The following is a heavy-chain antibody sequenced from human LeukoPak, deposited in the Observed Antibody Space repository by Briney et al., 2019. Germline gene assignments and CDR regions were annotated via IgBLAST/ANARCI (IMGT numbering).Heavy chain of an antibody. CDR3: AKPSGYGDYFDILVGKMTAIRDY. CDR1: GFTFTNYA. Sequence: QTGGSLRLSCAASGFTFTNYAMSWVRQAPGKGLEWVSEISDSGGNTYYADSVKGRFTISRDNSKNTLFLQMNSLRAEDTAVYYCAKPSGYGDYFDILVGKMTAIRDYWGQGTQVTVSS. CDR2: ISDSGGNT. V-gene: IGHV3-23*01. J-gene: IGHJ4*02. D-gene: IGHD2-21*02.